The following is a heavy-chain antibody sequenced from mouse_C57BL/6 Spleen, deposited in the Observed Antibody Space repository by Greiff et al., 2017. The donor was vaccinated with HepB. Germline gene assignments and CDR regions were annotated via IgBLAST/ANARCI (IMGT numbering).Heavy chain of an antibody. Sequence: VQLQQPGAELVMPGASVKLSCKASGYTFTSYWMHWVKQRPGQGLEWIGEIDPSDSYTNYNQKFKGKSTLTVDKSSSTAYMQLSSLTSEDSAVYYCATLRGDYFDYWGQGTTLTVSS. CDR3: ATLRGDYFDY. J-gene: IGHJ2*01. CDR2: IDPSDSYT. D-gene: IGHD1-1*01. V-gene: IGHV1-69*01. CDR1: GYTFTSYW.